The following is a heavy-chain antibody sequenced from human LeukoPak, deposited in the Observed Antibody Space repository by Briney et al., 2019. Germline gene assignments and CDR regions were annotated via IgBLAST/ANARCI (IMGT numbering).Heavy chain of an antibody. J-gene: IGHJ4*02. D-gene: IGHD5-18*01. Sequence: GASVKVSCKASGYTFTSYDINWVRQSTGQGLEWMGWMNPPGGDTGYAQKFQGRVTITRNTSISTAYMELSGLTSEDTAVYYCATPSMIGISYGYVRLRNWGQGTLVTVSS. CDR1: GYTFTSYD. V-gene: IGHV1-8*03. CDR2: MNPPGGDT. CDR3: ATPSMIGISYGYVRLRN.